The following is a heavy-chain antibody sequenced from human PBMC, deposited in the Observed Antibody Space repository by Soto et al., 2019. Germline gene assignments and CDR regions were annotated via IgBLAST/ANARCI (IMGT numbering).Heavy chain of an antibody. CDR3: AKDRQLAD. J-gene: IGHJ4*02. Sequence: GGSLRLSCVASGFTFSSYGMHWVRQAPGKGLEWVAVISYDGSNKYYADSVKGRFTISRDNSKNTLYLQMNSLRAEDTAVYYCAKDRQLADWGQGTLVTVSS. CDR2: ISYDGSNK. D-gene: IGHD6-6*01. CDR1: GFTFSSYG. V-gene: IGHV3-30*18.